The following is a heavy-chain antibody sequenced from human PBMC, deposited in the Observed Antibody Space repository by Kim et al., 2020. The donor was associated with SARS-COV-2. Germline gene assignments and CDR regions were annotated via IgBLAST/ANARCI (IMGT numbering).Heavy chain of an antibody. Sequence: SQTLSLTCAISGDSVSSNSAAWNWIRQSPSRGLEWLGRTYYRSKWYNDYAVSVKSRITINPDTSKNQFSLQLNSVTPEDTAVYYCAREAPLGIAAAGSIDPWGQGTLVTVSS. D-gene: IGHD6-13*01. V-gene: IGHV6-1*01. J-gene: IGHJ5*02. CDR1: GDSVSSNSAA. CDR2: TYYRSKWYN. CDR3: AREAPLGIAAAGSIDP.